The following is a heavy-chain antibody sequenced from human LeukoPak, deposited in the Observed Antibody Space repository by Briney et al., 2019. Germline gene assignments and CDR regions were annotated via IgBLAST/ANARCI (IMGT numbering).Heavy chain of an antibody. CDR2: IYSTGSS. CDR1: GGSISSYY. V-gene: IGHV4-59*08. CDR3: PRAPILYYFDC. Sequence: PSETLSLTCTVSGGSISSYYWSWIRQPPGKELEWVGYIYSTGSSSYNPSLNSRVTISIDTSKNQFSLNLNSVAAADTAVYYCPRAPILYYFDCWGQGTLVTVSS. J-gene: IGHJ4*02.